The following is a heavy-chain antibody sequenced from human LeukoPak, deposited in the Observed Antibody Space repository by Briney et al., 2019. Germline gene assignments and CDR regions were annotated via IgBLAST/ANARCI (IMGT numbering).Heavy chain of an antibody. J-gene: IGHJ6*02. D-gene: IGHD6-13*01. CDR1: GFTFSDSA. CDR2: ISGSGDRI. V-gene: IGHV3-23*01. Sequence: PGGSLRLSCEASGFTFSDSAMSWVRQASGRGLEWVSGISGSGDRINYADSVKGRFTISRDNSKNTLYLQMNSLRADDTAVYYCAKDSRALDVWGQGTTVTVSS. CDR3: AKDSRALDV.